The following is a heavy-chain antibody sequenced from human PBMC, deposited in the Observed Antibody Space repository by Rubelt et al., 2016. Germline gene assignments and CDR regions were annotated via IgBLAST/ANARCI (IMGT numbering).Heavy chain of an antibody. V-gene: IGHV4-59*12. CDR3: ARVYDYVWGSYSPSTDY. Sequence: SGSTNYNPSLKSRVTISVDTSKNQFSLKLSSVTAADTAVYYCARVYDYVWGSYSPSTDYWGQGTLVTVSS. J-gene: IGHJ4*02. D-gene: IGHD3-16*01. CDR2: SGST.